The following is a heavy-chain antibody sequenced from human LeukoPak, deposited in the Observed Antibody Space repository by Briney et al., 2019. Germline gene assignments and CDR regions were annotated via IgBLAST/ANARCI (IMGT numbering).Heavy chain of an antibody. Sequence: PSETLSLTCTVSGGSISSYYWSWIRQPPGKGLEWIGYIYYSGSTNYNPSLKSRVTISVDTSKNQFSLKLSSVTAADTAVYYCARGTYYDFWGGNYYGMDVWGQGTTVTVSS. V-gene: IGHV4-59*01. J-gene: IGHJ6*02. D-gene: IGHD3-3*01. CDR3: ARGTYYDFWGGNYYGMDV. CDR2: IYYSGST. CDR1: GGSISSYY.